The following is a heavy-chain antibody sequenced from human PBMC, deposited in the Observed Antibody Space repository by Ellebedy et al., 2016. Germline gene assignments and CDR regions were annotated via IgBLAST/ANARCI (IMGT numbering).Heavy chain of an antibody. V-gene: IGHV3-74*01. Sequence: HTGGSLRLSCAASGFTFTDYWMHWVRQAPGKGLEWVSRVNSDGTTTTYAAPVKGRFTISRDNTKNTLSLQMNSLRVEDTAVYYCSRDLVEWGQGILVTVSS. CDR1: GFTFTDYW. D-gene: IGHD3-9*01. CDR2: VNSDGTTT. CDR3: SRDLVE. J-gene: IGHJ4*02.